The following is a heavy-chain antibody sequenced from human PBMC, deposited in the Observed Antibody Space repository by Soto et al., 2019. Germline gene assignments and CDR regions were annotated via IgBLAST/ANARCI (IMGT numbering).Heavy chain of an antibody. CDR2: IYPGDSDT. D-gene: IGHD2-15*01. CDR1: GYSFTSYW. Sequence: GESLKISCKGSGYSFTSYWIGWVRQMPGKGLEWMGIIYPGDSDTRYSPSFQGQVTISADKSISTAYLQWSSLKASDTAMYYCARLGGYCSGGSCPDAFDIWGQGTMVTVSS. CDR3: ARLGGYCSGGSCPDAFDI. J-gene: IGHJ3*02. V-gene: IGHV5-51*01.